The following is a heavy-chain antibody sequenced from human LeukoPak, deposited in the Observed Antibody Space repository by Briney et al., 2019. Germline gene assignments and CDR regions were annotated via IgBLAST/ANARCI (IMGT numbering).Heavy chain of an antibody. Sequence: ASVKVSCKASGGTFSSYAISWVRQAPGQGLEWMGGVIPMVGTANIAQKFQGRVTITADESTSTAYMEVSSLRSDDTAVYYCARGTDDYIVATTSFEYWGQGTLVTVSS. J-gene: IGHJ4*02. D-gene: IGHD5-12*01. V-gene: IGHV1-69*13. CDR3: ARGTDDYIVATTSFEY. CDR1: GGTFSSYA. CDR2: VIPMVGTA.